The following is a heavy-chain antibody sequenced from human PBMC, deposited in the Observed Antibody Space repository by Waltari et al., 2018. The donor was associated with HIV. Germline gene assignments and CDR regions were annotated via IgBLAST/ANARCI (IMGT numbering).Heavy chain of an antibody. J-gene: IGHJ4*02. CDR2: IYYSGST. CDR3: ARQAGSDILTGSFDY. Sequence: QLQLQESGPGLVKPSETLSLTCTVSGGSISSSSYYWGWIRQPPGKGLEWIGSIYYSGSTDYNPSLKSRVTISVDTAKNQFSLKLSSVTAADTAVYYCARQAGSDILTGSFDYWGQGTLVTVSS. CDR1: GGSISSSSYY. V-gene: IGHV4-39*01. D-gene: IGHD3-9*01.